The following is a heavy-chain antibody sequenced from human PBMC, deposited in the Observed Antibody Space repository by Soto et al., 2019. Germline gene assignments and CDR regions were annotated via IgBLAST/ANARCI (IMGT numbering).Heavy chain of an antibody. CDR2: IYTSGST. V-gene: IGHV4-4*07. D-gene: IGHD3-10*01. Sequence: KSSETLSLTCTVSGGSITSYYWSCIRQPAGKGLEWIGRIYTSGSTNYNPSLKSRVTMSVDASKNQFSLKLSSVTAADTAVYYCARDGMVRGVHDWFSQYGMDVWGQGTTVTVSS. CDR3: ARDGMVRGVHDWFSQYGMDV. CDR1: GGSITSYY. J-gene: IGHJ6*02.